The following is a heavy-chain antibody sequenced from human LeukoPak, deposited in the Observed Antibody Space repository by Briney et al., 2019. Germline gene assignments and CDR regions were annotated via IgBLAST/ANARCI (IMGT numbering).Heavy chain of an antibody. Sequence: ASVKVSCKASGGTFISYAISWVRQAPGQGLEWMGGIIPIFGTANYAQKFQGRVTITADESTSTAYMELSSLRSEDTAVYYCARRLTGEGYYYYYMDVWGKGTTVTVSS. V-gene: IGHV1-69*01. CDR2: IIPIFGTA. CDR1: GGTFISYA. CDR3: ARRLTGEGYYYYYMDV. J-gene: IGHJ6*03. D-gene: IGHD3-10*01.